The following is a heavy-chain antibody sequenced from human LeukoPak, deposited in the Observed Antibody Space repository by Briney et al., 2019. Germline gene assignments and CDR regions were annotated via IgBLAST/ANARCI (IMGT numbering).Heavy chain of an antibody. Sequence: PGGSLRLSCAASGFTFSSHAMHWVRQAPGKGLEYVSAISSDGGNRYYVNSVKGRFTISRDNSKNMVYLQMGSLRVEDMAVYYCARWGLNDGNPGLGCWGQGTLVTVSS. J-gene: IGHJ4*02. CDR2: ISSDGGNR. D-gene: IGHD4-23*01. CDR1: GFTFSSHA. V-gene: IGHV3-64*01. CDR3: ARWGLNDGNPGLGC.